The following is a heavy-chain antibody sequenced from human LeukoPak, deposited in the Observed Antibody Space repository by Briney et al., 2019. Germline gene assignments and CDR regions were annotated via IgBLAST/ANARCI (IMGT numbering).Heavy chain of an antibody. J-gene: IGHJ4*02. D-gene: IGHD3-22*01. CDR2: INPNSGGT. Sequence: GASVKVSCKASGYTFTGYYMHRVRQAPGQGLEWMGWINPNSGGTNYAQKFQGRVTMTRDTSISTAYMELSRLRSDDTAVYYCARARNYYDSSGYDDFDYWGQGTLVTVSS. CDR1: GYTFTGYY. CDR3: ARARNYYDSSGYDDFDY. V-gene: IGHV1-2*02.